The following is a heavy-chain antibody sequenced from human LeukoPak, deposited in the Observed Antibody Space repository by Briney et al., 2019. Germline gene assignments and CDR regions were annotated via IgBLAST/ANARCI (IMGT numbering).Heavy chain of an antibody. CDR2: IYYSGNT. V-gene: IGHV4-30-4*08. D-gene: IGHD1-26*01. Sequence: SQTLSLTCTVSGGSISRGDYYWSWIRQPPGKGLEWIGYIYYSGNTYYNPSLKSRLTLSVDTSKNQFSLKLTSVTAADTAVYYCAREGGTYSFDYWGQGTLVTVPS. CDR3: AREGGTYSFDY. CDR1: GGSISRGDYY. J-gene: IGHJ4*02.